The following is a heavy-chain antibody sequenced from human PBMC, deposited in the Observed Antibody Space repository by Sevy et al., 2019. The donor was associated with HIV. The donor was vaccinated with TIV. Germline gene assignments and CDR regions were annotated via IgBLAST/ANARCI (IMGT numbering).Heavy chain of an antibody. CDR3: ARDAAVGSFDI. CDR1: GFIFTSYS. J-gene: IGHJ3*02. CDR2: IRSSSSSI. V-gene: IGHV3-48*01. D-gene: IGHD2-15*01. Sequence: GGSLRLSCAASGFIFTSYSMNWVRQAPGKGLEWVSNIRSSSSSINYADSVKGRLTISRDNAKNSLYLQMNSLRAEDTAVYYCARDAAVGSFDIWGQGTMVTVSS.